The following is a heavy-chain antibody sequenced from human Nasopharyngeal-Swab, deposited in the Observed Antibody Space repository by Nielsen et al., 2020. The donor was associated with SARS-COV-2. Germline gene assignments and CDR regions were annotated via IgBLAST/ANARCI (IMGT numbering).Heavy chain of an antibody. V-gene: IGHV1-69*13. D-gene: IGHD6-13*01. CDR3: ARSIVPGYSSSWAPGIFDY. Sequence: SVKVSCKASGGTFSSYAISWVRQAPGQGLEWMGGIIPIFGTANYAQKFQGRVTITADESTSTAYMELSSPRSEDTAVYYCARSIVPGYSSSWAPGIFDYWGQGTLVTVSS. CDR1: GGTFSSYA. CDR2: IIPIFGTA. J-gene: IGHJ4*02.